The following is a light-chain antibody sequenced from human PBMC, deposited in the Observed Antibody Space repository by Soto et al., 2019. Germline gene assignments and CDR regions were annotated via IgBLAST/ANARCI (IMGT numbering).Light chain of an antibody. V-gene: IGKV3-11*01. CDR3: QQRAIWPYT. CDR1: RTVFNF. CDR2: DAS. Sequence: EIALTQSQATLSFSPGERATLSCRANRTVFNFLIWYQQKPGQAPRLLIYDASNRATDIPARFSGTGSGTDFRLTISSLEPEDFALYFCQQRAIWPYTFGPGTKLAIK. J-gene: IGKJ2*01.